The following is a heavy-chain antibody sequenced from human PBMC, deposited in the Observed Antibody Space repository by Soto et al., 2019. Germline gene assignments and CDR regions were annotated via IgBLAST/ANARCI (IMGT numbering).Heavy chain of an antibody. CDR1: GFTFSDYY. CDR2: ISSSGSTI. Sequence: GGSLRLSCAASGFTFSDYYMSWIRQAPGKGLEWVSYISSSGSTIYYADSVKGRFTISRDNAKNSLYLQMNSLRAEDTAVYYCARDLYNGCSGGSCYYYYYMDVWGKGTTVTVSS. J-gene: IGHJ6*03. V-gene: IGHV3-11*01. D-gene: IGHD2-15*01. CDR3: ARDLYNGCSGGSCYYYYYMDV.